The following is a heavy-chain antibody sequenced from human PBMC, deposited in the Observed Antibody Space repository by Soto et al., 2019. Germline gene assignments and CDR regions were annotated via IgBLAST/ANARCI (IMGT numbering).Heavy chain of an antibody. D-gene: IGHD5-18*01. CDR3: VRECTAIDPLLYFDL. J-gene: IGHJ2*01. CDR1: GGTFSSYS. CDR2: IIPILGIA. Sequence: QVQLVQSGAEVKKPGSSVKVSCKAYGGTFSSYSISWVRQAPGQGLEWMVRIIPILGIANYAQKFQGRVTMTADKSTSTADMELSSLRSEDTTVYYCVRECTAIDPLLYFDLWGRVPLFTVSS. V-gene: IGHV1-69*04.